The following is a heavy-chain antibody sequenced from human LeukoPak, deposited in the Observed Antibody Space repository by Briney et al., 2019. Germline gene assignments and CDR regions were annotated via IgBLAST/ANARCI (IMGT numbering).Heavy chain of an antibody. CDR3: ARQGIVYASVDY. J-gene: IGHJ4*02. CDR2: IYPGDSDA. CDR1: GYSFSSYW. V-gene: IGHV5-51*01. Sequence: GESLKISCKGSGYSFSSYWIGWVRQMPGKGLDWMGIIYPGDSDATYSPSLQGQVTISADKSISTAYLQWRSLKASDTAMYYCARQGIVYASVDYWGQGTLATVSS. D-gene: IGHD2-8*01.